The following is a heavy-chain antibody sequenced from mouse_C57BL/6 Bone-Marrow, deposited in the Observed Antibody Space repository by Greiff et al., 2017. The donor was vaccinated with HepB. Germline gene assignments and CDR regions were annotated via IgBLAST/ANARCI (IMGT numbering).Heavy chain of an antibody. CDR2: INPSNGGT. Sequence: QVQLQQSGTELVKPGASVKLSCKASGYTFTSYWMHWVKQRPGQGLEWIGNINPSNGGTNYNEKFKSKATLTVDKSSSTAYMQLSSLTSEDSAVYYCARGGYYAEEYYFDYWGQGTTLTVSS. J-gene: IGHJ2*01. CDR1: GYTFTSYW. V-gene: IGHV1-53*01. CDR3: ARGGYYAEEYYFDY. D-gene: IGHD1-1*02.